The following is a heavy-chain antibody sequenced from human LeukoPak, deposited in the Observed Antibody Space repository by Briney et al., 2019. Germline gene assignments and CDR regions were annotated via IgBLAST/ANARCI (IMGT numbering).Heavy chain of an antibody. CDR2: ISYDGSNK. CDR1: GFTFSSYW. V-gene: IGHV3-30*03. CDR3: ARVGESTY. D-gene: IGHD3-10*01. J-gene: IGHJ4*02. Sequence: GGSLRLSCAASGFTFSSYWMNWVRQAPGKGLEWVAVISYDGSNKYYADSVKGRFTISRDNSKNTLYLQMNSLRAEDTAVYYCARVGESTYWGQGTLVTVSS.